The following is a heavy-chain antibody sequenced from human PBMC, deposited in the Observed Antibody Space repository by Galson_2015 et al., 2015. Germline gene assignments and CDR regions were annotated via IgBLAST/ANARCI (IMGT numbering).Heavy chain of an antibody. CDR2: INQDGSRK. CDR3: ARSVIIG. Sequence: SLRLSCAASGFTLSNYWMTWVRQAPGKGLEWVANINQDGSRKYYVDSVKGRFTISRDTAKNSLYLQMSSLRAEDTAVYYCARSVIIGGGQGTLVAVSS. J-gene: IGHJ4*02. V-gene: IGHV3-7*01. CDR1: GFTLSNYW.